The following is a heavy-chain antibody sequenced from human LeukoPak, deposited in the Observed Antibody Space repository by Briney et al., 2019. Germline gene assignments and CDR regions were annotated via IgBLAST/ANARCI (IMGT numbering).Heavy chain of an antibody. Sequence: SGGSLRLSCAASGFTVSSNYMNWVRQAPGKGLQWVSVIYSGGSTDYADSMKGRFTISRDNSKNTLYLQMNSLRAEDTAVYYCARDGGQKTSVVGSNFDYWGQGTLVTVSS. J-gene: IGHJ4*02. CDR2: IYSGGST. CDR3: ARDGGQKTSVVGSNFDY. D-gene: IGHD4-23*01. CDR1: GFTVSSNY. V-gene: IGHV3-66*01.